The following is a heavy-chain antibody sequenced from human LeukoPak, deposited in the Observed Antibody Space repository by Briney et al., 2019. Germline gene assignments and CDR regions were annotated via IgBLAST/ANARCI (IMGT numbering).Heavy chain of an antibody. V-gene: IGHV3-23*01. D-gene: IGHD3-22*01. J-gene: IGHJ4*02. CDR3: AKDRPNYYHDNGHYYRRGGDC. CDR1: GFTFSIYA. CDR2: TSSGGELT. Sequence: PGXSLRLSCAASGFTFSIYAMSWVRQGTGKGLEWVSSTSSGGELTFYADSVKGRFTISRENNKNNLYLQMNSLRAEDTALYYCAKDRPNYYHDNGHYYRRGGDCWGQGTLVTVSS.